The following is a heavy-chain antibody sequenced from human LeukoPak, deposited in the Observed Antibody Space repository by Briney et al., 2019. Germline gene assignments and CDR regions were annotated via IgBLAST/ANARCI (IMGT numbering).Heavy chain of an antibody. D-gene: IGHD3-22*01. CDR3: AGRNEYYYDSSGYTLTNWFDP. V-gene: IGHV3-21*01. CDR1: GFAFSSYS. CDR2: ISSISSYI. J-gene: IGHJ5*02. Sequence: TGGSLRLSCAVSGFAFSSYSMNWVRQAPGKGLEWVSSISSISSYIYYATSVKGRFTISRDNAKNSLYLQMNSLRAEDTAVYYCAGRNEYYYDSSGYTLTNWFDPWGQGTLVTVSS.